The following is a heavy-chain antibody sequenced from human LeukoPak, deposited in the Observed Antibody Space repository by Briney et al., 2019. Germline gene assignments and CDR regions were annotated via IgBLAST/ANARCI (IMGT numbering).Heavy chain of an antibody. CDR1: GGSISSYY. Sequence: PSETLSLTCTVSGGSISSYYWSWIRRPPGKGLEWIGYIYYSGSTNYNPSLKSRVTISVDTSKNQFSLKLSSVTAADTAVYYCARQGCSGGSCWYFDYWGQGTLVTVSS. CDR3: ARQGCSGGSCWYFDY. V-gene: IGHV4-59*08. D-gene: IGHD2-15*01. CDR2: IYYSGST. J-gene: IGHJ4*02.